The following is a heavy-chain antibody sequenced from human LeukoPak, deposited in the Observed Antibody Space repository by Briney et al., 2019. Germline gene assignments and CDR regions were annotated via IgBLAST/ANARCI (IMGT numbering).Heavy chain of an antibody. V-gene: IGHV1-3*01. D-gene: IGHD2-2*01. J-gene: IGHJ4*02. CDR3: ARTDIVVVPAAKGFDY. CDR2: INAGNGNT. CDR1: GYTFTSYA. Sequence: ASVKVSCKASGYTFTSYAMHWVRQAPGQRLEWMGWINAGNGNTKYSQKFQGRVTITRDTSASTAYMELSSLRSEDTAVYYCARTDIVVVPAAKGFDYWGQGTLVTVSS.